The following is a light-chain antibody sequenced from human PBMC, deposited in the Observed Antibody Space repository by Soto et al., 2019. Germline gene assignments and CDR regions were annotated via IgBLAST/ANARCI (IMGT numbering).Light chain of an antibody. CDR3: QQSYSTPIT. Sequence: DIQMTQSPSSLSSCVGDRFTITCRASQSIVTYLNWYLQKPGKAPKLLIYAASSLQSGVPSRFIGSGSGTNFTLTVSSLQPEDFATYYCQQSYSTPITFGQGTRLEIK. J-gene: IGKJ5*01. CDR1: QSIVTY. CDR2: AAS. V-gene: IGKV1-39*01.